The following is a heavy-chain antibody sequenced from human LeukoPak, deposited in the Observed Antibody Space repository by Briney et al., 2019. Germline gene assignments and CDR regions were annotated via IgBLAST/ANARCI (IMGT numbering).Heavy chain of an antibody. Sequence: SETLSLTCSVSGGSISSYYWSWIRQPPGKGLEWIGYIYDSGSTYYNPSPKSRVTISVDTSKNQFSLKLSSVTAADTAVYYCAGASTYSSGWSSFDYWGQGTLVTVSS. D-gene: IGHD6-19*01. CDR2: IYDSGST. CDR1: GGSISSYY. J-gene: IGHJ4*02. CDR3: AGASTYSSGWSSFDY. V-gene: IGHV4-59*04.